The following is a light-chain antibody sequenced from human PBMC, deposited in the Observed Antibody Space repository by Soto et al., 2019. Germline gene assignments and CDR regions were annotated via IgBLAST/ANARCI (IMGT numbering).Light chain of an antibody. CDR2: GAS. CDR1: QSVSSSY. J-gene: IGKJ1*01. V-gene: IGKV3D-20*02. Sequence: EIVLTQSPGTLSLSPGERATLSCRASQSVSSSYLAWYQQKPGQAPRLLIYGASNGATGIPARFSGSGSGTDFTLTISSLEPEDFAVYYCQQRSNWPPWTFGQGTKVDIK. CDR3: QQRSNWPPWT.